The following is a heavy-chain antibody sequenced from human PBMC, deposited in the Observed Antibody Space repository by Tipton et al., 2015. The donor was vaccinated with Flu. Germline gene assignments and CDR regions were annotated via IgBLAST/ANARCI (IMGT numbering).Heavy chain of an antibody. D-gene: IGHD6-6*01. V-gene: IGHV4-39*01. Sequence: TLSLTCTVSGGSISSSSYYWGWIRQPPGKGLEWIGSIYYSGSTYYNPSLKSRVTISVDTSKNQFSLKLSSVTAADTAVYYCAGRVAARLNWFDPWGQGTLVTVSS. CDR1: GGSISSSSYY. CDR3: AGRVAARLNWFDP. J-gene: IGHJ5*02. CDR2: IYYSGST.